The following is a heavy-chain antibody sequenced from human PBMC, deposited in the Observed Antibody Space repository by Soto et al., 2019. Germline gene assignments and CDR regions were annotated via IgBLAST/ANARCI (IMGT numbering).Heavy chain of an antibody. CDR2: IYWDDDK. J-gene: IGHJ4*02. CDR1: GFSLSTNGVG. D-gene: IGHD3-10*01. CDR3: AHRFQLRIFDF. Sequence: QITLKESGPTLVKPTQTLTLACDFSGFSLSTNGVGVGWIRQPPGKALEWLALIYWDDDKRYSPSLKDRLSITKDTSKTQVVLTMPNLDPVDTATYYCAHRFQLRIFDFLGPGTLVTVSS. V-gene: IGHV2-5*02.